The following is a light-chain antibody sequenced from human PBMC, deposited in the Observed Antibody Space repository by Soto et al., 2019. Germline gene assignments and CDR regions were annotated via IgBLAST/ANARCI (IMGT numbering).Light chain of an antibody. Sequence: IPMTQSPSSFSASTGDRVTITCRASQGISSYLAWYQQKPGKAPKLLIYAASTLQSGVPSRFSGSGSGTDFTLTISCLQSEDFATYYCQQYYSYPFTFGPGTKVDIK. J-gene: IGKJ3*01. CDR3: QQYYSYPFT. CDR2: AAS. CDR1: QGISSY. V-gene: IGKV1-8*01.